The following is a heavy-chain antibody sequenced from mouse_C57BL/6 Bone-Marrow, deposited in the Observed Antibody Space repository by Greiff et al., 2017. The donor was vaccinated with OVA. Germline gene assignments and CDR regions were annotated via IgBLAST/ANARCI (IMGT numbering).Heavy chain of an antibody. CDR3: ARHYGSSYWYFDV. Sequence: VQLQESGAELVKPGASVKLSCKASGYTFTSYWMHWVKQRPGRGLEWIGRIDPNSGGTKYNEKFKSKATLTVDKPSSTAYMQLSSLTSEDSAVYYCARHYGSSYWYFDVWGTGTTVTVSS. V-gene: IGHV1-72*01. CDR2: IDPNSGGT. D-gene: IGHD1-1*01. J-gene: IGHJ1*03. CDR1: GYTFTSYW.